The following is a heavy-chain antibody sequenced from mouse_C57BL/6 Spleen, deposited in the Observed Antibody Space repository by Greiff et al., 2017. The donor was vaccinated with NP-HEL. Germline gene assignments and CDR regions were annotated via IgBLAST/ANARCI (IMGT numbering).Heavy chain of an antibody. CDR1: GYAFSSYW. Sequence: VQLQQSGAELVKPGASVKISCKASGYAFSSYWMNWVKQRPGKGLEWIGQIYPGDGDTNYNGKFKGKATLTADKSSSTAYMQLSSLTSEDSAVYFCARRGDYDAAMDYWGQGTSVTVSS. CDR2: IYPGDGDT. CDR3: ARRGDYDAAMDY. J-gene: IGHJ4*01. D-gene: IGHD2-4*01. V-gene: IGHV1-80*01.